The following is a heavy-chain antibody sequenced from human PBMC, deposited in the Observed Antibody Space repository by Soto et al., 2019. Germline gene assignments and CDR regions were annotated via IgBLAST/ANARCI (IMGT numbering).Heavy chain of an antibody. CDR2: INPNSGGT. CDR1: GYTFTGYY. CDR3: ARDRGSGWYDY. Sequence: ASVKVSCKASGYTFTGYYMHWVRQAPGQGLEWMGWINPNSGGTNYAQKFQGWVAMTRDTSISTAYMELSRLRSDDTAVYYCARDRGSGWYDYWGQGTLVTVSS. J-gene: IGHJ4*02. V-gene: IGHV1-2*04. D-gene: IGHD6-19*01.